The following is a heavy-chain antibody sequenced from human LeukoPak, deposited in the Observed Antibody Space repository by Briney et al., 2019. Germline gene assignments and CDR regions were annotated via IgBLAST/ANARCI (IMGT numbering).Heavy chain of an antibody. CDR1: GFTFSSSA. CDR2: ISGSGTGT. V-gene: IGHV3-23*01. D-gene: IGHD1-1*01. J-gene: IGHJ4*02. CDR3: ARGGPGTGVDY. Sequence: PGGSLRLSCAASGFTFSSSAMGWVRQAPGKGLYWVSAISGSGTGTYYADSVKGRFTISRDNSKNTLYLQMNSLRAEDTAVYYCARGGPGTGVDYWGPGTLVTVSS.